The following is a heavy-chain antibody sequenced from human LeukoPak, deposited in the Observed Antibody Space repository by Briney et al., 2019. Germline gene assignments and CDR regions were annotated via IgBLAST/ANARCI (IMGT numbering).Heavy chain of an antibody. CDR2: IGAHNGNT. J-gene: IGHJ3*02. CDR1: GYTFTSYG. Sequence: GASVKVFSKASGYTFTSYGISWVRQAPGQGLEWMGWIGAHNGNTNYSQKLQGRVTMTAYTSTSTAYMELRSLRSDDTAVYYCARDHSSGYYFRRTPDAFDIWGQGTTVTVSS. D-gene: IGHD3-22*01. CDR3: ARDHSSGYYFRRTPDAFDI. V-gene: IGHV1-18*01.